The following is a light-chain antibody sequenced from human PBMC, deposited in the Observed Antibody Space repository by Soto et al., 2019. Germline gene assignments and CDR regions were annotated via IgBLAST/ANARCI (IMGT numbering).Light chain of an antibody. CDR1: QSISSW. CDR3: QQYNSYSRT. J-gene: IGKJ2*01. V-gene: IGKV1-5*03. Sequence: IQMTQSPSPLSAAVGDRVTITCRASQSISSWVAWYQQKPGKAPKLLIYKASSIESGVQAGFSGSGSGTEFTLTISRLQPDDFAAYYCQQYNSYSRTFGQGTKLEIK. CDR2: KAS.